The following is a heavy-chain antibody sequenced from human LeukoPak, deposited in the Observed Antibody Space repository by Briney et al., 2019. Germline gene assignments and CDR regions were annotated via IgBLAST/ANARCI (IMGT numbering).Heavy chain of an antibody. V-gene: IGHV1-18*01. CDR3: ATPGGLDSNYIFDY. CDR1: GYTFTSYG. J-gene: IGHJ4*02. CDR2: ISAYNGNT. D-gene: IGHD4-11*01. Sequence: ASVKVSCKASGYTFTSYGISWVRQAPGQGLEWMGWISAYNGNTKYAQKVLGRVTMTTDTSTSTAYMELRSLRSDDTAVYYCATPGGLDSNYIFDYWGQGTLVTVSS.